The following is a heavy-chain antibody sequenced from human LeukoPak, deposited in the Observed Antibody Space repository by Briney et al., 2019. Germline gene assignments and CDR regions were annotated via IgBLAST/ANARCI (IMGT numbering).Heavy chain of an antibody. D-gene: IGHD4-23*01. CDR3: ARHPGKVTNDWYFNL. CDR2: INPNSGGT. J-gene: IGHJ2*01. CDR1: GYTFTGYY. Sequence: ASVKVSCKASGYTFTGYYMHWVRQAPGQGLEWMGWINPNSGGTNYAQKFQGRVTMTRDTSITTAYMELSRLSSDDTAVYYCARHPGKVTNDWYFNLWGRGTLVTVSS. V-gene: IGHV1-2*02.